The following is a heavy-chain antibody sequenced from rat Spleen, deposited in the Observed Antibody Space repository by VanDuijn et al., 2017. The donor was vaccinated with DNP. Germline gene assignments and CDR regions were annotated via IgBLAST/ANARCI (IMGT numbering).Heavy chain of an antibody. CDR3: ARHELSHGPFDY. CDR2: ISLSGTDT. J-gene: IGHJ2*01. Sequence: EVQLVESGGGLVQPGRSLKLSCAASGFTFSNYDMAWVRQAPTKGLEWVAAISLSGTDTYYRDSVKGRFTISRDNAKSSLYLQMDSLRSEDTATYYCARHELSHGPFDYWGQGVMVTVSS. CDR1: GFTFSNYD. V-gene: IGHV5-25*01.